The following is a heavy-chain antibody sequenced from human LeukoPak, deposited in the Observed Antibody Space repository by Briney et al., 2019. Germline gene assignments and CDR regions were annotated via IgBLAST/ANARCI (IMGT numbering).Heavy chain of an antibody. CDR2: ISYDGSNK. Sequence: GGSLRLSCAASGFTFSSYGMQWVRQAPGKGLEWVAVISYDGSNKYYADSVKGRFTISRDNSKNTLYLQMNSLRAEDTAVYYCANGGVILPYLDYWGQGTLVTVSS. CDR3: ANGGVILPYLDY. D-gene: IGHD3-10*01. V-gene: IGHV3-30*18. CDR1: GFTFSSYG. J-gene: IGHJ4*02.